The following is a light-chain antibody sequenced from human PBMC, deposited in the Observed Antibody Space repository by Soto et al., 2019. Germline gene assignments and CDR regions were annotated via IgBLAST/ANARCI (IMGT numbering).Light chain of an antibody. CDR2: EVT. Sequence: QSVLTQPASVSGSPGQSIAISCTGTSSDVGGYDYVSWYQHHPAKAPKLIIYEVTKRPSGVSNRFSGSKSGNTASLTISGLKPADEAEYYCSSHTSGDTRVFGSGTKVTGL. CDR3: SSHTSGDTRV. CDR1: SSDVGGYDY. J-gene: IGLJ1*01. V-gene: IGLV2-14*01.